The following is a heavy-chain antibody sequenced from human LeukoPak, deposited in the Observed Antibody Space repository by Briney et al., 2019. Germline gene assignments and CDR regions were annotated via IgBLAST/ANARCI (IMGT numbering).Heavy chain of an antibody. D-gene: IGHD3-10*01. J-gene: IGHJ3*02. V-gene: IGHV4-39*02. CDR3: ARDRRGLVNAFDI. Sequence: PSETLSLTCTVSGGSISSSSYYWVWIRQPPGKGLEWIGTAFYRGSTHYNPSLKSRVTLSVDTSKNQFSLRLSSVLAADTAVYYCARDRRGLVNAFDIWGQGTMVTISA. CDR2: AFYRGST. CDR1: GGSISSSSYY.